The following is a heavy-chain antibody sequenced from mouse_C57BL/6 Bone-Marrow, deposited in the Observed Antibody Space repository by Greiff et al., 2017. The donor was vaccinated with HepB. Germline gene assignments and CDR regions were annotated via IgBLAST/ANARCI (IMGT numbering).Heavy chain of an antibody. CDR2: ISYDGSN. V-gene: IGHV3-6*01. Sequence: DVKLQESGPGLVKPSQSLSLTCSVTGYSITSGYYWNWIRQFPGNKLEWMGYISYDGSNNYNPSLKNRISITRDTSKNQFFLKLNSVTTEDTATYYCARDTTVVASGYFDYWGQGTTLTVSS. CDR1: GYSITSGYY. D-gene: IGHD1-1*01. CDR3: ARDTTVVASGYFDY. J-gene: IGHJ2*01.